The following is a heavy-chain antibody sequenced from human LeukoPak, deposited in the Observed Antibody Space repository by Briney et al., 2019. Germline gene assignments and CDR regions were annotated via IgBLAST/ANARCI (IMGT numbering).Heavy chain of an antibody. J-gene: IGHJ3*02. V-gene: IGHV4-4*07. Sequence: PSETLSLTCTVSGGSINSHYWSWIRQPAGQGLEWIGRIYSTGSTSYNPSLKSRVTMSVDTSNNQLSLKLSSVTAADTAVYYCARVRGIAARGGGAFDIWGQGTMVTVSS. CDR3: ARVRGIAARGGGAFDI. CDR1: GGSINSHY. D-gene: IGHD6-6*01. CDR2: IYSTGST.